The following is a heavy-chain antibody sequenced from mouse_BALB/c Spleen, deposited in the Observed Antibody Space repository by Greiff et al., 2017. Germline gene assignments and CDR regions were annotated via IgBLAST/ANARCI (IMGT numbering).Heavy chain of an antibody. D-gene: IGHD1-2*01. CDR2: ISSGGST. V-gene: IGHV5-6-5*01. J-gene: IGHJ2*01. Sequence: EVHLVESGGGLVKPGGSLKLSCAASGFTFSSYAMSWVRQTPEKRLEWVASISSGGSTYYPDSVKGRFTISRDNARNILYLQMSSLRSEDTAMYYCARGGYGGPYYFDYWGQGTTLTVSS. CDR1: GFTFSSYA. CDR3: ARGGYGGPYYFDY.